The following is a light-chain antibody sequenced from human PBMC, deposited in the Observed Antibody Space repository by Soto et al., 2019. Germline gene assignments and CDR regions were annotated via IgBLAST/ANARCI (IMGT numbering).Light chain of an antibody. V-gene: IGLV2-14*01. CDR3: SSYTSSSTRV. J-gene: IGLJ3*02. CDR2: EVS. Sequence: QSALTQPASVSGSPGQSITISCTGTSSDIGGYNYVSWYQQHPGRAPKLIIYEVSNRPSGVSNRFSGSKSGNSASLTISGLQAEDEYDYYCSSYTSSSTRVFGGGTKLTVL. CDR1: SSDIGGYNY.